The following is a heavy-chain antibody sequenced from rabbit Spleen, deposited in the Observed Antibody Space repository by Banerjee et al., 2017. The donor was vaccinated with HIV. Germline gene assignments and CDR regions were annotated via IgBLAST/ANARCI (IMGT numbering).Heavy chain of an antibody. D-gene: IGHD1-1*01. Sequence: QSLEESGGDLVKPEGSLTLTCTASGFTFSSSDYMCWVRQAPGKGLEWISCIAGSSSGFTYSATWAKGRFTCSKTSSTTVTLQMTSLTAADTATYFCARDLVAVIGWNFNLWGPGTLVTVS. J-gene: IGHJ4*01. CDR1: GFTFSSSDY. CDR3: ARDLVAVIGWNFNL. V-gene: IGHV1S40*01. CDR2: IAGSSSGFT.